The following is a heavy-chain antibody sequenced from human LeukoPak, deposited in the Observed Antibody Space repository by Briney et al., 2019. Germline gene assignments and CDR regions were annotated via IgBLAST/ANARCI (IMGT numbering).Heavy chain of an antibody. CDR1: GYTFTSYA. Sequence: ASVKVSCKASGYTFTSYAMNWVRQAPGQGLEWMGWINTSTGNPTYAQGFTGRFVFSLDTSVSTAYLQISSLKAEDTAVYYCARGGYSSSWYPAPHRFDYWGQGALVTVSS. CDR3: ARGGYSSSWYPAPHRFDY. CDR2: INTSTGNP. V-gene: IGHV7-4-1*02. J-gene: IGHJ4*02. D-gene: IGHD6-13*01.